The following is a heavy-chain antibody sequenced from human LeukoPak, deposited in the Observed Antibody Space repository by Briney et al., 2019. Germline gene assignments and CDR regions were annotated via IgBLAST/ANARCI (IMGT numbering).Heavy chain of an antibody. CDR3: ARHPGVGATTPSWFDP. D-gene: IGHD1-26*01. CDR1: GYTFTSYY. Sequence: ASVKVSCKASGYTFTSYYMHWVRQAPGQGLERMGIINPSGGSTSYAQKFQGRVTMTRDTSTSTVYMELSSLRSEDTAVYYCARHPGVGATTPSWFDPWGQGTLVTVSS. CDR2: INPSGGST. J-gene: IGHJ5*02. V-gene: IGHV1-46*03.